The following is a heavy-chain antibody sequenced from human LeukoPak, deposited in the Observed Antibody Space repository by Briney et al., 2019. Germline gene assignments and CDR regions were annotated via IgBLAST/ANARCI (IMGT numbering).Heavy chain of an antibody. CDR3: ARAYGSSLEGWSDP. V-gene: IGHV4-59*01. CDR2: IYYSGST. J-gene: IGHJ5*02. D-gene: IGHD3-10*01. Sequence: SETLSLTCTVSGGSISSYYWSWIRQPPGKGLEWIGYIYYSGSTNYNPSLKSRVTISVDTSKNQFSLKLSSVTAADTAVYYCARAYGSSLEGWSDPWGQGTLVTVSS. CDR1: GGSISSYY.